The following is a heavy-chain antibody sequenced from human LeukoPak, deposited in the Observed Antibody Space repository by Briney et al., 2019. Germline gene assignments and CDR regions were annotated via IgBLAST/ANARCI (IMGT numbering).Heavy chain of an antibody. D-gene: IGHD4-17*01. CDR1: GGSVSSGSDY. CDR2: IFYSGST. Sequence: SETLSLTCTVSGGSVSSGSDYWRWIRQPPGKGLEWIGYIFYSGSTNYNPSLKSRVTISVDTSKNQFSLKLSSVTAADTAVYYCARTKVTNYGMDVWGQGTTVTVSS. CDR3: ARTKVTNYGMDV. V-gene: IGHV4-61*01. J-gene: IGHJ6*02.